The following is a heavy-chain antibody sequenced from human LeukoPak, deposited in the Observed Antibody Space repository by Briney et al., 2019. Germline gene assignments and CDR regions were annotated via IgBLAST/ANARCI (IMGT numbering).Heavy chain of an antibody. V-gene: IGHV1-18*01. CDR2: IRSDNGKT. Sequence: ASVKVSSKTFNYTFTAYGINWVRQAPGQGLEWMGWIRSDNGKTNYAQKLQGRVTLTTDTTTSTDYMELRSLRSDDTAIYYCARDYSSGWYSVDYWGQGTLITVSS. CDR1: NYTFTAYG. J-gene: IGHJ4*02. D-gene: IGHD6-19*01. CDR3: ARDYSSGWYSVDY.